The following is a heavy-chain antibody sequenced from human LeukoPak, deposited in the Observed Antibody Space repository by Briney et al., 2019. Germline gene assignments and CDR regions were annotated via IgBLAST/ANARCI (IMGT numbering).Heavy chain of an antibody. J-gene: IGHJ2*01. CDR3: VKDFRVLRWYFDL. CDR2: ILFDGSKQ. CDR1: GFTFSNNA. Sequence: GGSLRLSCTASGFTFSNNAMHWVRQAPGEGLGWVAVILFDGSKQFYSDSVKGRFTISRDNSKNTPYLQMNSLRAEDTADYYCVKDFRVLRWYFDLWGRGTLVTVSS. D-gene: IGHD3-10*01. V-gene: IGHV3-33*06.